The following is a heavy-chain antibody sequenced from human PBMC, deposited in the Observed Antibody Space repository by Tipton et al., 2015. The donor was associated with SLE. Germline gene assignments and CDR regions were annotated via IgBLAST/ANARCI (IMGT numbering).Heavy chain of an antibody. V-gene: IGHV4-34*01. CDR3: ARNGASYDFWSGFTPLAAVDI. J-gene: IGHJ3*02. CDR2: INHSGST. CDR1: GGSFSGYY. Sequence: TLSLTCAVYGGSFSGYYWSWIRQPPGKGLEWIGEINHSGSTNCNPSLKSRVTISVDTSKNQFSLKLGSVTAADTAVYYCARNGASYDFWSGFTPLAAVDIWGQGTMVTVSS. D-gene: IGHD3-3*01.